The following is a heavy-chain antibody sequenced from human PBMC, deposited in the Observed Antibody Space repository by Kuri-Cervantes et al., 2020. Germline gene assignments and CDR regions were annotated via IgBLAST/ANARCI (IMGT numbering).Heavy chain of an antibody. CDR1: GASISSSSYY. J-gene: IGHJ6*02. D-gene: IGHD4-17*01. CDR2: IYHSGST. CDR3: ARGDGDAYYYYGMDV. V-gene: IGHV4-39*07. Sequence: GSLRLSCTVSGASISSSSYYWGWVRQPPGKGLEWIGEIYHSGSTNYNPSLKSRVTISVDKSKNQFSLKLSSVTAADTAVYYCARGDGDAYYYYGMDVWGQGTTVTVSS.